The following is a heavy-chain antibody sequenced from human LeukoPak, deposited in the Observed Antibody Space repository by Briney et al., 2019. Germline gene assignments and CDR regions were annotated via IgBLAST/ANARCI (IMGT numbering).Heavy chain of an antibody. J-gene: IGHJ5*02. V-gene: IGHV1-24*01. CDR2: FDPEDGET. D-gene: IGHD3-10*01. CDR3: ATVLPLYGPGANWFDP. CDR1: GYTLTELS. Sequence: ASVKVSCKVSGYTLTELSMHWVRQAPGKGLEWMGGFDPEDGETIYAQKFQGRVTMTEDTSTDTAYMELSSLRSEDTAVYYCATVLPLYGPGANWFDPWGQGTLVTVSS.